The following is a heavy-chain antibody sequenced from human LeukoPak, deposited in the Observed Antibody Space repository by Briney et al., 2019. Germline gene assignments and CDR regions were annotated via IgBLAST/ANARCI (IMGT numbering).Heavy chain of an antibody. CDR2: INHSGST. J-gene: IGHJ4*02. CDR3: ASVRDGYAFFDY. D-gene: IGHD5-24*01. Sequence: SETLSLTCAVYGESFSGYYWSWIRQPPGKGLEWIGEINHSGSTNYNPPLKSRVTISVDTSKNQFSLKLSSVTAADTAVYYCASVRDGYAFFDYWGQGTLVTVSS. CDR1: GESFSGYY. V-gene: IGHV4-34*01.